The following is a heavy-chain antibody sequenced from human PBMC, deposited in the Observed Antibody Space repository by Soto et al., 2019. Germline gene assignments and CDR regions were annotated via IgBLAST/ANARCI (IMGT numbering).Heavy chain of an antibody. Sequence: ASVKVSCKASGYTFTSYGMSWVRQAPGQGLEWMGWISAYNGNTNYAQKLQGRVTMTTDTSTSTAYMELRSLRSDDTAVYYCARDPSRDYYDSSGPPNYWGQGTLVTVSS. V-gene: IGHV1-18*01. D-gene: IGHD3-22*01. J-gene: IGHJ4*02. CDR1: GYTFTSYG. CDR3: ARDPSRDYYDSSGPPNY. CDR2: ISAYNGNT.